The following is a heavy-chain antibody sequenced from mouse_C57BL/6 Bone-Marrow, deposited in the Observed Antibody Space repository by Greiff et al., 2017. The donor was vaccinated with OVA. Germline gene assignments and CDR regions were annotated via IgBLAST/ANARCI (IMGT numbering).Heavy chain of an antibody. Sequence: EVHLVESGGGLVKPGGSLKLSCAASGFTFSSYAMSWVRQTPEKRLEWVATISDGGSYTYYPDNVKGRFTISRVNAKNNLYLQMSHLKSEDTAMYYCARDLLLSHFDYWGQGTTLTVSS. V-gene: IGHV5-4*01. CDR3: ARDLLLSHFDY. J-gene: IGHJ2*01. CDR1: GFTFSSYA. D-gene: IGHD2-1*01. CDR2: ISDGGSYT.